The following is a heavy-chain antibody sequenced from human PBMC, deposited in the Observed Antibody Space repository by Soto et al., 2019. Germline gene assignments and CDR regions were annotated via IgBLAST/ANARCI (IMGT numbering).Heavy chain of an antibody. J-gene: IGHJ3*02. CDR1: EFTFSSYA. V-gene: IGHV3-23*01. CDR2: ISGSGGGT. D-gene: IGHD1-26*01. CDR3: AKVPTGEMGTVFQAFDI. Sequence: GGSLRLSCVASEFTFSSYAMSWVRQAPGKGLEWVSVISGSGGGTYYADSVKGRFAVSRDNSKSTLYLQMNSLRDEDTAVYYCAKVPTGEMGTVFQAFDIWGQGAMVTVSS.